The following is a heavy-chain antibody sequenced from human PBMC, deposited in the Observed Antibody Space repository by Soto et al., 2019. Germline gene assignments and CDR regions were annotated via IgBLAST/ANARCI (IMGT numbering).Heavy chain of an antibody. CDR2: ISSSGSTI. D-gene: IGHD2-2*03. V-gene: IGHV3-11*01. CDR1: GFTFSDYY. CDR3: ARDGYCSSTSCYAHYMDV. Sequence: GGSLRLSCAASGFTFSDYYMSWIRQAPGKGLEWVSYISSSGSTIYYADSVKGRFTISRDNAKNSLYLQMNSLRAEDTAVYYCARDGYCSSTSCYAHYMDVWGKGTTVTVSS. J-gene: IGHJ6*03.